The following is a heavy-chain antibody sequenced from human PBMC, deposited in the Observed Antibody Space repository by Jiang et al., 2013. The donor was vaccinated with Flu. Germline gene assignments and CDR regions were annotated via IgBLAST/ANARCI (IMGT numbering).Heavy chain of an antibody. Sequence: YYMHWVRQAPGQGLEWMGIINPSGGSTSYAQKFQGRVTMTRDTSTSTVYMELSSLRSEDTAVYYCARRDGDGAQRHYYYYGMDVWGQGTTVTVSS. D-gene: IGHD4-17*01. J-gene: IGHJ6*02. CDR3: ARRDGDGAQRHYYYYGMDV. CDR1: YY. V-gene: IGHV1-46*01. CDR2: INPSGGST.